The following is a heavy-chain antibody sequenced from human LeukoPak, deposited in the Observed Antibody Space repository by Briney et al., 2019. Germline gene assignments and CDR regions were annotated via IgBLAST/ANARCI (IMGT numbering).Heavy chain of an antibody. CDR3: ARDPDCSSTSCPPQLYFDY. D-gene: IGHD2-2*01. CDR2: ISDRWT. Sequence: GGSLRLSCAASEFTLSTYAMNWVRQAPGKGLEWVSTISDRWTNYADSVKGRFTISRDDSQNTLFLQMNSLRVEDTAIYYCARDPDCSSTSCPPQLYFDYWGQGTPVTVSS. J-gene: IGHJ4*02. CDR1: EFTLSTYA. V-gene: IGHV3-23*01.